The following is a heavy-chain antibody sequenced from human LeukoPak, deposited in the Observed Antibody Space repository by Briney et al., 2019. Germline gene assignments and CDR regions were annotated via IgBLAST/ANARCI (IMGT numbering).Heavy chain of an antibody. CDR3: ATSMSGYRYYFDY. D-gene: IGHD3-3*01. J-gene: IGHJ4*02. Sequence: ASVKVSCKASGYTFTNYYMHWVRQAPGQGLEWMGIINPSGGSTSYAQKFQGRVTMTRDTSTSTVYMELSSLRSEDTAVYYCATSMSGYRYYFDYWGQGTLVTVSS. CDR2: INPSGGST. V-gene: IGHV1-46*01. CDR1: GYTFTNYY.